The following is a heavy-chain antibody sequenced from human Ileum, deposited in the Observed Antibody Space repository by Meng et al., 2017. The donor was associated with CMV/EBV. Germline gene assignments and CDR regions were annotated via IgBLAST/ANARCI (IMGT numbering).Heavy chain of an antibody. D-gene: IGHD4-11*01. J-gene: IGHJ4*02. CDR2: INQGGSQK. CDR3: ARHPDYRFDS. CDR1: GFTFNNYW. Sequence: GESLKISCAASGFTFNNYWMSWVRQAPGKGLEWAAHINQGGSQKYYVDSVRGRFTISRDNAKNSLYLQMDSLRAEETAVYYCARHPDYRFDSWGQGTLVTVSS. V-gene: IGHV3-7*01.